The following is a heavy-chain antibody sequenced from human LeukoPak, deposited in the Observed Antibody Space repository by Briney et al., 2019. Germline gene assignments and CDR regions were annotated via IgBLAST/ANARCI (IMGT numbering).Heavy chain of an antibody. CDR2: ISFDGSDK. CDR3: ARDCNRTYCYDY. CDR1: GFTFSSYA. D-gene: IGHD2/OR15-2a*01. J-gene: IGHJ4*02. Sequence: PGRSLRLSCAASGFTFSSYAMHWVRQAPGKGLEWVALISFDGSDKYYADSVKGRCTISRDNSKNTLYLQMNSLRAEDTAVYYCARDCNRTYCYDYWGQGTLVTVSS. V-gene: IGHV3-30*04.